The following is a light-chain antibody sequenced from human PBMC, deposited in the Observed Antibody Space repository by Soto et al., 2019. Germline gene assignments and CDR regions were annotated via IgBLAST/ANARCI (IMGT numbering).Light chain of an antibody. CDR3: QQYYSTPPT. J-gene: IGKJ4*01. CDR1: QIVLYSSNNKNY. V-gene: IGKV4-1*01. CDR2: WTS. Sequence: DIVMPPSPDSLAVSLGERATINCKSSQIVLYSSNNKNYLAWYQQKPGQPPKLLIYWTSTRESGVPDRFSGSESGTDFTLTISSLQAEDVAVYYCQQYYSTPPTFGGGTKVDI.